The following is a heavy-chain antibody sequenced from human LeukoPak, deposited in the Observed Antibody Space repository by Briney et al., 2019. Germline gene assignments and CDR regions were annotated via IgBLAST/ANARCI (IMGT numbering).Heavy chain of an antibody. V-gene: IGHV3-23*01. J-gene: IGHJ4*02. CDR1: GFTFSSHA. D-gene: IGHD2/OR15-2a*01. CDR3: ARTSGREYVRNYFDY. Sequence: PGGSLRLSCAASGFTFSSHAMIWVRQAPVKGLEWVSGISAGGGSTYYADSAKGRFTISGDNSKNTLYLQMISLRAEDTAVYYCARTSGREYVRNYFDYWGQGTLVTVSS. CDR2: ISAGGGST.